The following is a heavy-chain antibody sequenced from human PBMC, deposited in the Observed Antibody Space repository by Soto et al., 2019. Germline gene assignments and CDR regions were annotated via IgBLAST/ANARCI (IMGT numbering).Heavy chain of an antibody. Sequence: QITLKESGPTLVKPTQTLTLTFTFSGFSLSTSGESVGWIRQPPGKALERLALIFWDNDNRYSTSLKSRPTITTNTSKNQFVLTVTNTAPVDTATYYCAHRIKVSGGADFDVWGQGIMVTVSS. J-gene: IGHJ3*01. V-gene: IGHV2-5*02. D-gene: IGHD2-8*01. CDR2: IFWDNDN. CDR1: GFSLSTSGES. CDR3: AHRIKVSGGADFDV.